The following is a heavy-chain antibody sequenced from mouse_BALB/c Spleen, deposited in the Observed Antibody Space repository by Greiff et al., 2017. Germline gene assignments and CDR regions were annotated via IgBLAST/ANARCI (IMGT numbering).Heavy chain of an antibody. V-gene: IGHV2-9*02. CDR2: IWAGGST. CDR1: GFSLTSYG. D-gene: IGHD1-2*01. CDR3: AREGITTGPYYFDY. Sequence: VQLVESGPGLVAPSQSLSITCTVSGFSLTSYGVHWVRQPPGKGLEWLGVIWAGGSTNYNSALMSRLSISKDNSKSQVFLKMNSLQTDDTAMYYCAREGITTGPYYFDYWGQGTTLTVSS. J-gene: IGHJ2*01.